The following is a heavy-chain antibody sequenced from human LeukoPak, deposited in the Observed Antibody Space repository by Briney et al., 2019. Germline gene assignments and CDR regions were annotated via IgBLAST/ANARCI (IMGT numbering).Heavy chain of an antibody. V-gene: IGHV1-58*01. CDR2: IIVASGAT. CDR1: GFTFSTSA. Sequence: ASVKVSCKASGFTFSTSAVQWVRQARGQRLEWIGWIIVASGATNYAQSLQGRLTITRDMSTGTAYMELSSLRSDDTAVYYCAAELYGGNSDCCNFELWGQGTVVTVSS. J-gene: IGHJ3*01. CDR3: AAELYGGNSDCCNFEL. D-gene: IGHD4-23*01.